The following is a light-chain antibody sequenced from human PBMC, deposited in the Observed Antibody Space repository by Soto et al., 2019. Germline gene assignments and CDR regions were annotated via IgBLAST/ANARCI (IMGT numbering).Light chain of an antibody. Sequence: IVMTHSPSALSVSTGERASLSCRANQNIISNLAWYQQKPGQAPRLLIYGASTRATGVPARFSGSGSGTEFTLTISSLQSEDFEVYYCQQYNNWPITFGQGTRLEIK. CDR2: GAS. CDR3: QQYNNWPIT. CDR1: QNIISN. J-gene: IGKJ5*01. V-gene: IGKV3-15*01.